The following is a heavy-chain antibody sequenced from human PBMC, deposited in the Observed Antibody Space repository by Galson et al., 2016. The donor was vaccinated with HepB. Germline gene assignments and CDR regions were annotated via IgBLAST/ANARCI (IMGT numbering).Heavy chain of an antibody. V-gene: IGHV3-30*18. J-gene: IGHJ4*02. CDR3: AKRHEYCPAVGCSVDY. CDR2: DSMDGRRK. CDR1: GFTFSGYG. Sequence: SLRLSCPASGFTFSGYGMHWVRQAPGKGLEWVAADSMDGRRKFYADSVKGRFTISRDNSNNMLFLQMSSLRADDTAVYYCAKRHEYCPAVGCSVDYWGQGTLVFVSS. D-gene: IGHD2/OR15-2a*01.